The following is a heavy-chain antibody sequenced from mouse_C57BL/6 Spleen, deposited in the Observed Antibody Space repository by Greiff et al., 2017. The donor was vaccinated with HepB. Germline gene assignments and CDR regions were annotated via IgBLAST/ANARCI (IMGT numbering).Heavy chain of an antibody. J-gene: IGHJ1*03. Sequence: EVQGVESGGGLVKPGGSLKLSCAASGFTFSSYTMSWVRQTPEKGLEWVATISGGGGNTYYPDSVKGRFTISRDDAKNTLYLQMSRLRSEDTDLSYCARQRPYYSNYVWYFDVWGTGTTVTVSS. CDR2: ISGGGGNT. D-gene: IGHD2-5*01. CDR1: GFTFSSYT. CDR3: ARQRPYYSNYVWYFDV. V-gene: IGHV5-9*01.